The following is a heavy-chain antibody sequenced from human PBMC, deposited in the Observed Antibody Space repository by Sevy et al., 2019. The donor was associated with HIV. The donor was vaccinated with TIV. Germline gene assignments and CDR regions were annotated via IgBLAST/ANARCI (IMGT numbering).Heavy chain of an antibody. CDR3: ARVGGSGSYYLDY. CDR1: GYSVSSNSVA. J-gene: IGHJ4*02. V-gene: IGHV6-1*01. Sequence: KQSQTLSLTCAISGYSVSSNSVAWNWIRQSPSRGLEWLGRTYYRSKYYNDYAVSVKSRITINPDTSKNQFSLQLNSVTPEDTAVYYCARVGGSGSYYLDYWGQGILVTVSS. D-gene: IGHD3-10*01. CDR2: TYYRSKYYN.